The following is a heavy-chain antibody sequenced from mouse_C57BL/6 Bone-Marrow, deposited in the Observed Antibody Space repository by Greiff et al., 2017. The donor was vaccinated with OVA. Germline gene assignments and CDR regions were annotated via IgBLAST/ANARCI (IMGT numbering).Heavy chain of an antibody. J-gene: IGHJ2*01. CDR2: LYPRDGST. Sequence: VQLQQSGPELVKPGASVKLSCKASGYTFTSYDINWVKQRPGQGLEWIGWLYPRDGSTKYNEKFKGKATLTVDTSSSTAYMELHSLTSEDSAVYYCAKANLLGQGYWGQGTTLTVSS. CDR3: AKANLLGQGY. CDR1: GYTFTSYD. V-gene: IGHV1-85*01. D-gene: IGHD6-1*01.